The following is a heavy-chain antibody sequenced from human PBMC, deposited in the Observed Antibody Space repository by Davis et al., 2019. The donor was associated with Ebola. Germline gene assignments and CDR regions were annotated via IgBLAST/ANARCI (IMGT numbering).Heavy chain of an antibody. CDR2: IYHSGST. D-gene: IGHD4-11*01. Sequence: MPSETLSLTCAVSGGSISSGGYSWSWIRQPPGKGLEWIGYIYHSGSTYYNPSLKSRVTISVDTSKNQFSLKLSSVTAADTAVYYCARGVLDYSFYFDYWGQGTLVTVSS. J-gene: IGHJ4*02. CDR3: ARGVLDYSFYFDY. V-gene: IGHV4-30-2*01. CDR1: GGSISSGGYS.